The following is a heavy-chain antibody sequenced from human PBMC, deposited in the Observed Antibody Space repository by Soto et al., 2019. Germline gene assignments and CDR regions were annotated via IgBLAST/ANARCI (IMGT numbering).Heavy chain of an antibody. CDR2: IFSNDEK. CDR1: GFSLSNARMG. Sequence: GSGPTLVNPTETLTLTCTVSGFSLSNARMGVSWIRQPPGKALEWLAHIFSNDEKSYSTSLKSRLTISKDTSKSQVVLTMTNMDPVDTATYYCAKWYDFLYGMDVWGQGTTVTVSS. V-gene: IGHV2-26*01. CDR3: AKWYDFLYGMDV. D-gene: IGHD3-3*01. J-gene: IGHJ6*02.